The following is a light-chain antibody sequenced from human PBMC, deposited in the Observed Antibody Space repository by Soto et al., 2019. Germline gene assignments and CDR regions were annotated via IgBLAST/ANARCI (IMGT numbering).Light chain of an antibody. CDR1: SSNIGSNY. V-gene: IGLV1-47*01. Sequence: QSVLTQPPSASGTPGQRVTISCSGSSSNIGSNYVYWYQQLPGTAPKLLIYRNNQRPSGVPDRFSGSKSGTSASLAISGLRSEDEADYYCAAWDDSLSGVFGGGTKVTV. CDR3: AAWDDSLSGV. CDR2: RNN. J-gene: IGLJ3*02.